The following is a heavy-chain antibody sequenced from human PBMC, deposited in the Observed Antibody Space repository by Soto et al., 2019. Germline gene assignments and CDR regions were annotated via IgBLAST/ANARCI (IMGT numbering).Heavy chain of an antibody. V-gene: IGHV3-9*01. CDR3: AKGHSDGIAVALFDY. D-gene: IGHD6-19*01. CDR1: GFTFDDYA. Sequence: HLGGSLRLSCAASGFTFDDYAMHWVRQAPGKGLEWVSGISWNSGSIGYADSVKGRFTISRDNAKNSLYLQMNSLRAEDTALYYCAKGHSDGIAVALFDYWGQGTLVTVSS. J-gene: IGHJ4*02. CDR2: ISWNSGSI.